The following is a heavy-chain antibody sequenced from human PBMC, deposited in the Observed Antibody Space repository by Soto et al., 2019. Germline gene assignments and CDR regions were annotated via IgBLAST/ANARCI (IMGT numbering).Heavy chain of an antibody. CDR2: IKTRSEGEAT. V-gene: IGHV3-15*07. CDR3: TTGSVEGV. CDR1: DFSISNAW. D-gene: IGHD2-15*01. J-gene: IGHJ6*02. Sequence: EVQLVESGGGLVKPGGSLRLSCAASDFSISNAWMNRVRQAPGKGLEWVGRIKTRSEGEATDYAAPLKDRFTISRDDSKNTLFLQMNSLKTEDTAVYYCTTGSVEGVWGQGATVIVSS.